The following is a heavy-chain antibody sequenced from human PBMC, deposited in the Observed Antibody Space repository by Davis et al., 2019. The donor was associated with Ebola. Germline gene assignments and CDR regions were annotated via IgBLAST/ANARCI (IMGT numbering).Heavy chain of an antibody. CDR3: AKDRTTGWYEGFDY. J-gene: IGHJ4*02. V-gene: IGHV3-30*02. D-gene: IGHD6-19*01. Sequence: GESLKISCAASGFTFSSYGMHWVRQAPGKGLEWVAFIRYDGSNKYYADSVKGRFTISRDNSKNTLDLQMNSLRAEDTAVYYCAKDRTTGWYEGFDYWGQGTLVTVSS. CDR1: GFTFSSYG. CDR2: IRYDGSNK.